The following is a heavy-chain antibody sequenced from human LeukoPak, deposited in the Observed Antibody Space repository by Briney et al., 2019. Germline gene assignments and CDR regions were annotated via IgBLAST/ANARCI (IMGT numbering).Heavy chain of an antibody. D-gene: IGHD5-12*01. CDR2: ISYDGSNK. CDR3: ARDAIRGYDENENYAFDI. CDR1: GFTFSSYA. J-gene: IGHJ3*02. V-gene: IGHV3-30-3*01. Sequence: GGSLRLSCAASGFTFSSYAMHWVRQAPGKGLEWVAVISYDGSNKYYADSVKGRFTISRDNSKNTLYLQMNSLRAEDTAVYYCARDAIRGYDENENYAFDIWGQGTMVTVSS.